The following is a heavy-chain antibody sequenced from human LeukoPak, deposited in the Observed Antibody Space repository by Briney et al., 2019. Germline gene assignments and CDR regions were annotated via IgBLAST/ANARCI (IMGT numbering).Heavy chain of an antibody. CDR2: ISGSGGDT. Sequence: GGSLRLSCAASGFTFSSYAMSWVRQAPVKGLEWVSAISGSGGDTYYADSVKGRFTISRDNSKNTLYLQMNSLRAEDTAVYYCARERWLRSGYFDYWGQGTLVTVSS. CDR1: GFTFSSYA. CDR3: ARERWLRSGYFDY. J-gene: IGHJ4*02. D-gene: IGHD5-12*01. V-gene: IGHV3-23*01.